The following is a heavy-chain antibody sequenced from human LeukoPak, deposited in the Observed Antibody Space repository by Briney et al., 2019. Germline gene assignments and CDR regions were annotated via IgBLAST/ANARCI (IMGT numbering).Heavy chain of an antibody. CDR3: ARDFVDYDILTGYPDY. CDR2: INPNSGGT. CDR1: GYTFTGYY. J-gene: IGHJ4*02. Sequence: ASVKVSFKASGYTFTGYYMHWVRQAPGQGLEWMGWINPNSGGTNYAQKFQGRVTMTRDTSISTAYMELSRLRSDDTAVYYCARDFVDYDILTGYPDYWGQGTLVTVSS. V-gene: IGHV1-2*02. D-gene: IGHD3-9*01.